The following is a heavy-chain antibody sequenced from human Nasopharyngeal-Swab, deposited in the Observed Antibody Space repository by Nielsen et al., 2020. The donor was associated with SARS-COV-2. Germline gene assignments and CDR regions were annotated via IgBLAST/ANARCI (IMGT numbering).Heavy chain of an antibody. J-gene: IGHJ4*02. Sequence: ETLSLTCTVSGGSISSGGYYWSWIRQAPGKGLEWVANINEDGSHKNHVDSVKGRFTISRDNAKNSLYLQMNSLRAEDTAVYYCARESGGRSYLRDYWGQGALVTVSS. D-gene: IGHD1-26*01. V-gene: IGHV3-7*01. CDR2: INEDGSHK. CDR1: GGSISSGGYY. CDR3: ARESGGRSYLRDY.